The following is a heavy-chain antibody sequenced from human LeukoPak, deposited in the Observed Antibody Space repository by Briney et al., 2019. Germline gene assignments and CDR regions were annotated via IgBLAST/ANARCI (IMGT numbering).Heavy chain of an antibody. CDR3: ARGGMAAAAN. V-gene: IGHV1-46*04. J-gene: IGHJ4*02. D-gene: IGHD6-13*01. CDR2: IKSSGDTT. CDR1: GYTSTNFY. Sequence: ASVKVSCKASGYTSTNFYLHWERQAPGQGLEWMGVIKSSGDTTYYAQKLQGGVTMTRDTSTTTVYMELSSLTSEDTAVYFCARGGMAAAANWGQGTLVTVSS.